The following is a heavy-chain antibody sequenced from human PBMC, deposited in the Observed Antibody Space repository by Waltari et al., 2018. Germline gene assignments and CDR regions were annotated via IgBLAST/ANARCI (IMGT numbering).Heavy chain of an antibody. CDR2: TLPIRGIA. D-gene: IGHD6-13*01. CDR1: GGTFSSYA. CDR3: ARDRRVGQQLVTLDAFDI. V-gene: IGHV1-69*04. Sequence: QVQLVQSGAEVKKPGSSVKVSCKASGGTFSSYAISWVRQAPGQGLEWMGGTLPIRGIANYAQKFQGRVTITADESTSTAYMELGSLRSEDTAVYYCARDRRVGQQLVTLDAFDIWGQGTMVTVSS. J-gene: IGHJ3*02.